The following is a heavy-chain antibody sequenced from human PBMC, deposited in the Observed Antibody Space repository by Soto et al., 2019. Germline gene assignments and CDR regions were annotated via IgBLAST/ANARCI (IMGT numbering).Heavy chain of an antibody. CDR1: GGSFSGYY. CDR2: INHSGST. D-gene: IGHD3-10*02. V-gene: IGHV4-34*01. J-gene: IGHJ6*03. CDR3: ARHVKSGYYYYYMDV. Sequence: PSETLSLTCAVYGGSFSGYYWSWIRQPPGKGLEWIGDINHSGSTNYNPSLKSRVTISVDTSKNQFSLKLSSVTAADTAVYYCARHVKSGYYYYYMDVWGKGTTVTVS.